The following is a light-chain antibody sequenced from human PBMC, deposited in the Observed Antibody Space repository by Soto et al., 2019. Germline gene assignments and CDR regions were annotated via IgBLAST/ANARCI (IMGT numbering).Light chain of an antibody. CDR2: GAS. V-gene: IGKV3-20*01. CDR1: QSVSSSY. J-gene: IGKJ4*01. Sequence: EFVLTQSPGTLSLSPGERATLSCRASQSVSSSYLAWYQQKPGQAPRILIYGASTRATGIPDRFSGSGSGTDFTRTISRLEHEDFAVYYCQQYGSSPPLTFGGGTKVEIK. CDR3: QQYGSSPPLT.